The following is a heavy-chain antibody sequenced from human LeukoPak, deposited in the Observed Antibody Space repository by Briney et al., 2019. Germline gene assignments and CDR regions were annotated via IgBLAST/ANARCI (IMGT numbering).Heavy chain of an antibody. CDR2: ISGYNSNT. J-gene: IGHJ4*02. V-gene: IGHV1-18*01. D-gene: IGHD3-22*01. Sequence: ASVKVSCKASGYDFRTYGFTWVRQAPGQGLEWMGWISGYNSNTNYAQKVQGRITMTTDPSTNTAFLELRSLRSDDTAVYYCARDRADNTGYYYTYWGQGTLVTVFS. CDR1: GYDFRTYG. CDR3: ARDRADNTGYYYTY.